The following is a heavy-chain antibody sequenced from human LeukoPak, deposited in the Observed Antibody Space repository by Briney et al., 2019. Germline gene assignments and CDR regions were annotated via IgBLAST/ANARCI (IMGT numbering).Heavy chain of an antibody. CDR2: IRYDGSNK. CDR3: AAGGGGTVTTNWFDP. CDR1: GFTFSSYG. J-gene: IGHJ5*02. Sequence: TGGSLRLSCAASGFTFSSYGMHWVRQAPGKGLEWVAFIRYDGSNKYYADSVKGRFTISRDNSKNTLYLQMNSLRAEDTAVYYCAAGGGGTVTTNWFDPWGQGTLVTVSS. V-gene: IGHV3-30*02. D-gene: IGHD4-17*01.